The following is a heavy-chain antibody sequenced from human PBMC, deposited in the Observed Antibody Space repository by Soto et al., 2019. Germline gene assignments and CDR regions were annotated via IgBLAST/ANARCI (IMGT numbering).Heavy chain of an antibody. CDR2: INPNSGGT. CDR1: GYTFTGYY. D-gene: IGHD3-16*01. J-gene: IGHJ4*02. V-gene: IGHV1-2*04. CDR3: ARVASGGSRTLYYFDY. Sequence: ASVKVSCKASGYTFTGYYMHWVRQAPGQGLEWMGWINPNSGGTNYAQKFQGWVTMTRDTSISTAYMELSRLRSDDTAVYYCARVASGGSRTLYYFDYWGQGTLVTVSS.